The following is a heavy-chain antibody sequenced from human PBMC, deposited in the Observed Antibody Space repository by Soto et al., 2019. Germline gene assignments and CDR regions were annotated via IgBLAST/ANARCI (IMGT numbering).Heavy chain of an antibody. Sequence: VASVKVSCKASGYTFTGYYMHWVRQAPGQGLEWMGWINPNSGGTNYAQKFQGWVTMTRDTSISTAYMELSRLRSDDTAVYYCARGQSRDGYNLPDYWGQGTLVTVSS. CDR3: ARGQSRDGYNLPDY. CDR2: INPNSGGT. D-gene: IGHD5-12*01. CDR1: GYTFTGYY. J-gene: IGHJ4*02. V-gene: IGHV1-2*04.